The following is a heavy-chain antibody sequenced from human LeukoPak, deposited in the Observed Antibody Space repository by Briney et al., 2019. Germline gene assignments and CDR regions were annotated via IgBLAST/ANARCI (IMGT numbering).Heavy chain of an antibody. D-gene: IGHD2-15*01. CDR1: GGSISSYY. CDR2: IYYSGST. CDR3: AKGIGYFDY. J-gene: IGHJ4*02. V-gene: IGHV4-59*12. Sequence: PSETLSLTCTVSGGSISSYYWSWIRQPPGKGLEWIGYIYYSGSTNYNPSLKSRVTISVDTSKNQFSLQLNSVTPEDTAVYYCAKGIGYFDYWGQGTLVTVSS.